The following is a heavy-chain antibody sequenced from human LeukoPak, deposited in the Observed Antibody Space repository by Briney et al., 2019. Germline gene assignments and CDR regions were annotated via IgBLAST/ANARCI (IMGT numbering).Heavy chain of an antibody. CDR1: GYSFATFW. J-gene: IGHJ4*02. Sequence: GESLEISCKTSGYSFATFWIGWVRQMPGKGLEWMGIIYPRDSDTRYSPSFQGQVTISADKSISTAYLQWSSLKASDTAMYYCASMTIAAPATFHYWGQGTLVTVSS. CDR2: IYPRDSDT. V-gene: IGHV5-51*01. D-gene: IGHD6-13*01. CDR3: ASMTIAAPATFHY.